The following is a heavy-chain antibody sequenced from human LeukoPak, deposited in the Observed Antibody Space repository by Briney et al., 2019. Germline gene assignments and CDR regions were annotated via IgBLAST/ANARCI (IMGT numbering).Heavy chain of an antibody. Sequence: GASVKVSSRTSGYTFTAYNIHWVRQAPGQGLEWMGRIITNNANSGATHYAQKFQGRVTMTRDTSISTAYMEQSRLRSDDTAVYYCARGDDYAFEIWGQGTMVTVSS. CDR1: GYTFTAYN. CDR2: IITNNANSGAT. J-gene: IGHJ3*02. V-gene: IGHV1-2*06. D-gene: IGHD4-11*01. CDR3: ARGDDYAFEI.